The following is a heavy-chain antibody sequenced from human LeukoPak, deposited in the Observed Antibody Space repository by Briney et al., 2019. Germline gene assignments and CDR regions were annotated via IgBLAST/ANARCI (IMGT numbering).Heavy chain of an antibody. D-gene: IGHD5-24*01. J-gene: IGHJ6*03. Sequence: SETLSLTCTVSGGSISNYYWGWIRQPPGEGLEWIGRIYTSGSTNYNPSLKSRVTISIDTSKNQFSLKLSSVTAADTAVYYCAREGLATTYYYYYYMDVWGKGTTVTISS. V-gene: IGHV4-4*08. CDR1: GGSISNYY. CDR2: IYTSGST. CDR3: AREGLATTYYYYYYMDV.